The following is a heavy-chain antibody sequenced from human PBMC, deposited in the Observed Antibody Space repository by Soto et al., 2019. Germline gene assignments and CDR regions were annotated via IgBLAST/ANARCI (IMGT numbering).Heavy chain of an antibody. Sequence: SETLSLTCTVSGGSISGYYWSWIRQSPGKGLEWIGYIHYSGSTNYNPSLKSRVTISVDTSKNQLSLKLSSVTAADTAVYYCAIGFSIDWYTYYFDYWGQGPLVTVSS. CDR2: IHYSGST. CDR1: GGSISGYY. D-gene: IGHD3-3*02. J-gene: IGHJ4*02. V-gene: IGHV4-59*01. CDR3: AIGFSIDWYTYYFDY.